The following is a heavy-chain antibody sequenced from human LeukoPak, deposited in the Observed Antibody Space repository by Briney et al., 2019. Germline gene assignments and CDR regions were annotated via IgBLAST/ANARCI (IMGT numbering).Heavy chain of an antibody. J-gene: IGHJ4*02. Sequence: GGSQRLSCTASGFSVSGNFMTWVRQAPGKGLEWISFIYAGGTTSYADSVEGRFTLSRNNSKNTIYLQLNSLRVEDTAVYYCARGRSRSSSGWYFDYWGQGTLVTVSS. CDR1: GFSVSGNF. V-gene: IGHV3-53*01. CDR2: IYAGGTT. CDR3: ARGRSRSSSGWYFDY. D-gene: IGHD3-22*01.